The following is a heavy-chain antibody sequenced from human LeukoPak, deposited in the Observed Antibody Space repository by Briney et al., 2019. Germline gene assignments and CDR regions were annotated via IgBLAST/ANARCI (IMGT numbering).Heavy chain of an antibody. CDR1: GGTISSYY. CDR2: MNHSGSS. Sequence: SETLSLTCTGTGGTISSYYWSWIRQSPWKGLEGIGEMNHSGSSHYNPSLQGRVTISIDTSKNQFSLKVTSVTAADSAVYYCARMGSRWLVLDGMDVWGQGTTVTVSS. V-gene: IGHV4-34*01. J-gene: IGHJ6*02. CDR3: ARMGSRWLVLDGMDV. D-gene: IGHD6-19*01.